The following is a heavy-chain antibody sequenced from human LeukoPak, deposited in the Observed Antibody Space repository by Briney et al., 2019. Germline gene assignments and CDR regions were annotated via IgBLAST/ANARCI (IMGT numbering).Heavy chain of an antibody. V-gene: IGHV3-30-3*01. D-gene: IGHD2-21*02. CDR1: GFTFGSYA. CDR2: ISYDGTNK. Sequence: PGGSLRLSCAASGFTFGSYAMHWVRQAPGRGLEWVAGISYDGTNKYYADSVKGRFTISGDNSKNTLYLQMNSLRTDDTAVYYCARESPACGEDCYFDYWGQGTLVTVSS. CDR3: ARESPACGEDCYFDY. J-gene: IGHJ4*02.